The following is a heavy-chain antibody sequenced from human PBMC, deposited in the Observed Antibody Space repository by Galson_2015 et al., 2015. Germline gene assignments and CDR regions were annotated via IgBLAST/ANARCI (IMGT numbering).Heavy chain of an antibody. CDR2: ISTSGDT. Sequence: TLSLTCTVSGDSISSGRYYWSWIRQPAGGGLQWVGRISTSGDTSYNPSLRSRVTISQDTSKKQFSLRMTFLTAADTAIYYCARIWGETSLTTVNGFDIWGQGTTVIVSS. D-gene: IGHD4-17*01. V-gene: IGHV4-61*02. CDR1: GDSISSGRYY. CDR3: ARIWGETSLTTVNGFDI. J-gene: IGHJ3*02.